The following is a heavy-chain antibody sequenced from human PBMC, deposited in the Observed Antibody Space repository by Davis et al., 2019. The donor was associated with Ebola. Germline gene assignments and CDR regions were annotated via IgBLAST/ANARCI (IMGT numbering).Heavy chain of an antibody. Sequence: GGSLRLSCAVSGFTFSTYEMHWVRQAPGKGLEWISYISRSGVSLNYADSVKGRFTIPRDNDKESLSLQMKRLRAEDSAVYFCAWSRAPGGPSDYWGQGTLVTVSS. D-gene: IGHD6-6*01. CDR3: AWSRAPGGPSDY. CDR1: GFTFSTYE. CDR2: ISRSGVSL. J-gene: IGHJ4*02. V-gene: IGHV3-48*03.